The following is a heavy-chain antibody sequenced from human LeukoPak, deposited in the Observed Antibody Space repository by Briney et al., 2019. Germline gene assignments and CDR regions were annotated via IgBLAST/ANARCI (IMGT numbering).Heavy chain of an antibody. Sequence: PSETLSLTCAVYGGSFSGYYWSWIRQPPGKGLEWIGEINHSGSTNYNPSLKSRVTISVDTSKNQFSLKLSSVTAADTAVYYCARHSSIAAPYYYYGMDVWGQGPTVPVSS. J-gene: IGHJ6*02. CDR1: GGSFSGYY. D-gene: IGHD6-6*01. CDR3: ARHSSIAAPYYYYGMDV. CDR2: INHSGST. V-gene: IGHV4-34*01.